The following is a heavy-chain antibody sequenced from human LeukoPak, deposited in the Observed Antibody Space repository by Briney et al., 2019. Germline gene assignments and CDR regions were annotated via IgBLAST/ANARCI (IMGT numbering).Heavy chain of an antibody. J-gene: IGHJ4*02. D-gene: IGHD6-13*01. CDR1: GGSFSGYY. CDR3: VRDPPAAAGDY. Sequence: SETLSLTCAVYGGSFSGYYWGWIRQPPGKGLEWIGAMHHSGSTYFNPSLKSRVTISLDTSNSQCSLKMSSVTAADTAAYYCVRDPPAAAGDYWGQGILVTVSS. V-gene: IGHV4-34*01. CDR2: MHHSGST.